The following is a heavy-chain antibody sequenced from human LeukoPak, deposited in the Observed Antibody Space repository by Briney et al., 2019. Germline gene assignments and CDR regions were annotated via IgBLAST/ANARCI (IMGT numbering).Heavy chain of an antibody. V-gene: IGHV4-39*07. Sequence: SETLSLTCTVSGGSISSSSYYWGWIRQPPGKGLEWIGSIYYSGSTYYNPSLKSRVTISVDTSKNQFSLKLSSVTAADTAVYYCARGRGSSWRKYMDVWGKGTTVTVSS. CDR3: ARGRGSSWRKYMDV. J-gene: IGHJ6*03. D-gene: IGHD6-13*01. CDR2: IYYSGST. CDR1: GGSISSSSYY.